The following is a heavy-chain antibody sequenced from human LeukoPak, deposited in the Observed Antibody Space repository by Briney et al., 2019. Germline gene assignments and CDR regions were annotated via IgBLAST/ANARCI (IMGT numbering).Heavy chain of an antibody. V-gene: IGHV4-39*07. CDR2: IYYVGNT. CDR1: SGSISSSTYF. J-gene: IGHJ3*02. Sequence: SETLSLTCTVSSGSISSSTYFWGWIRQPPGKGLEWIGIIYYVGNTYYNPSLKSRATISVDTSKNQFSLKLSSVTAADTALYYCARTSDYYSPAFDIWGQGKMVTVSS. CDR3: ARTSDYYSPAFDI. D-gene: IGHD3-3*01.